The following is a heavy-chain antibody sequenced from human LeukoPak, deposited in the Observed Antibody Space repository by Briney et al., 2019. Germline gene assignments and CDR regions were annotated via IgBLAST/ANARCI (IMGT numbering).Heavy chain of an antibody. CDR1: GFTFSSYG. CDR2: ISYDGSSK. V-gene: IGHV3-30*18. CDR3: AKSQPIGELEPHFDY. Sequence: GGSLRLSCAASGFTFSSYGMHWVRQAPGKGLEWVAVISYDGSSKYYGDSVKGRFTISRDNSKNTLYLQMNSLRAEDTAVYYCAKSQPIGELEPHFDYWGQGTLVTVSS. J-gene: IGHJ4*02. D-gene: IGHD1-14*01.